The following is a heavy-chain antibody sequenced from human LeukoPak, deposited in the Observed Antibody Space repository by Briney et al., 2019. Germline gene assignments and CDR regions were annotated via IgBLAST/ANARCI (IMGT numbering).Heavy chain of an antibody. CDR2: IYDSGSA. CDR1: GVSINSHY. V-gene: IGHV4-59*11. CDR3: ARVLQNYYHMDV. D-gene: IGHD3-3*01. Sequence: SETLSLTCTVSGVSINSHYWSWIRQPPGKGLEWIGFIYDSGSANYKSSLKSRVTMTVDTSKNQFSLKLNSVSAADTVVYYCARVLQNYYHMDVWGKGTTVTVSS. J-gene: IGHJ6*03.